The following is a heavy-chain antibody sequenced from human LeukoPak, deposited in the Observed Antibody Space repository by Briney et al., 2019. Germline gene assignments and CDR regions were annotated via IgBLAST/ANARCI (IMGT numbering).Heavy chain of an antibody. CDR1: GGSISSHY. V-gene: IGHV4-59*11. CDR2: IYYSGST. CDR3: ARDDGSGSYFDAFDI. Sequence: SETLSLTCTVSGGSISSHYWSWIRQPPGEGLERIGYIYYSGSTNYNPSLKSRVTISVDTSKNQFSLKLSSVTAADTAVYYCARDDGSGSYFDAFDIWGQGTMVTVSS. D-gene: IGHD3-10*01. J-gene: IGHJ3*02.